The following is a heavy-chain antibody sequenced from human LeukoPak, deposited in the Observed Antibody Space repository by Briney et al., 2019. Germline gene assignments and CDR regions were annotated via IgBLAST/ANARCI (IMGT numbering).Heavy chain of an antibody. V-gene: IGHV3-48*03. CDR3: ARIDSGSYGTLDY. CDR2: ISSSGSTI. CDR1: GFTFSSYE. Sequence: GGSLGLSCAASGFTFSSYEMNWVRQAPGKGLEWVSYISSSGSTIYYADSVKGRFTISRDNAKNSLYLQMNSLRAEDTAVYYCARIDSGSYGTLDYWGQGTLVTVSS. J-gene: IGHJ4*02. D-gene: IGHD1-26*01.